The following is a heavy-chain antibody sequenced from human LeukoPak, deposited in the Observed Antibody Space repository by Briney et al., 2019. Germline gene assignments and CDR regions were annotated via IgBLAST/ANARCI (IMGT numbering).Heavy chain of an antibody. CDR1: GYTFTGYY. J-gene: IGHJ4*02. D-gene: IGHD1-26*01. CDR3: VRLPSGSNWSLAS. Sequence: GASVKVSCKASGYTFTGYYMHWVRQAPGQGLEWMGWINPNSSGTNYAQKFQGRVTITMDTSISTAYMALSRLRSDHTAVYYGVRLPSGSNWSLASWGPGTLLTASS. CDR2: INPNSSGT. V-gene: IGHV1-2*02.